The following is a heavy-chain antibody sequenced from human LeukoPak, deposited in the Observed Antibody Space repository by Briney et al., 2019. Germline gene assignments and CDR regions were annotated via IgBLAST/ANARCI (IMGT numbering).Heavy chain of an antibody. J-gene: IGHJ4*02. CDR2: IRYDGSNK. CDR3: AKEDYSVYAPSLDY. Sequence: GGSLRLSCAASGFTFSSYGMHWVRQAPGKGLEWVAFIRYDGSNKYYADSVKGRFTISRDNSKNTLYLQMNSLRAEDTAVYYCAKEDYSVYAPSLDYWGQGTLVTVSS. D-gene: IGHD5/OR15-5a*01. V-gene: IGHV3-30*02. CDR1: GFTFSSYG.